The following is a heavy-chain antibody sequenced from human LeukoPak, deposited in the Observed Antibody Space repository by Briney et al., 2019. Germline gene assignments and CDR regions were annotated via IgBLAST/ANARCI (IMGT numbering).Heavy chain of an antibody. V-gene: IGHV4-34*01. CDR1: GGSFSGYY. Sequence: SETLSLTCAVYGGSFSGYYWSWIRQPPGKGLEWIGETNHSGSTNYNPSLKSRVTISVDTSKNQFSLKLSSVTAADTAVYYCARAEEQWLVTDYWGQGTLVTVSS. J-gene: IGHJ4*02. CDR2: TNHSGST. CDR3: ARAEEQWLVTDY. D-gene: IGHD6-19*01.